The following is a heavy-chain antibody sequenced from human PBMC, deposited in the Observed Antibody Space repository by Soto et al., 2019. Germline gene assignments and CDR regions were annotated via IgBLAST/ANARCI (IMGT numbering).Heavy chain of an antibody. V-gene: IGHV1-46*01. CDR3: ARARKTLDSSGYYAY. CDR2: INPSGGST. D-gene: IGHD3-22*01. J-gene: IGHJ4*02. Sequence: ASVKVSCKASGYTFTSYYMHWVRQAPGQGLEWMGIINPSGGSTSYAQKFQGRVTMTRDTSTSTVYTELSSLRSEDTAVYYCARARKTLDSSGYYAYWGQGTLVTVSS. CDR1: GYTFTSYY.